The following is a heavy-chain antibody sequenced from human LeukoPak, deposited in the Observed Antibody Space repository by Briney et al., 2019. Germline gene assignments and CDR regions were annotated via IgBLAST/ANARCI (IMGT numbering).Heavy chain of an antibody. J-gene: IGHJ4*02. CDR2: IYTSGST. D-gene: IGHD1-26*01. CDR3: ARSSPQIDSILQWELLPGWAFDY. CDR1: GGSISSYY. Sequence: SETLSLTCTVSGGSISSYYWSWIRQPAGKGLEWIGRIYTSGSTNYNPSLKSRVTMSVDTSKNQFSLKLSSVTAADTAVYYCARSSPQIDSILQWELLPGWAFDYWGQGTLVTVSS. V-gene: IGHV4-4*07.